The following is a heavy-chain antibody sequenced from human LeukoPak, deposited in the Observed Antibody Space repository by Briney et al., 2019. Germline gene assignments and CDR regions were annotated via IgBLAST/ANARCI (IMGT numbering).Heavy chain of an antibody. J-gene: IGHJ4*02. Sequence: ETLSLTCTVSGGSISSSSSYYWGWVRQAPGKGLEWVSSIRSSGSYIYYADSVKGRFTISRDNAKNSLFLQMNSLRAEDTAVYYCARAPRGITGLDCFDYWGQGTLVIVSS. CDR1: GGSISSSS. CDR3: ARAPRGITGLDCFDY. D-gene: IGHD3-16*01. CDR2: IRSSGSYI. V-gene: IGHV3-21*01.